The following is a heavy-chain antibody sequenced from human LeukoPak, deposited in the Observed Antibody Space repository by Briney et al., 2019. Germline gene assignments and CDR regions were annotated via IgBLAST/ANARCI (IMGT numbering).Heavy chain of an antibody. CDR2: ISAYNGNT. D-gene: IGHD5-24*01. CDR3: ARDLEPLFDY. J-gene: IGHJ4*02. Sequence: ASVKVSCKASGYTFTGYYIHWVRQAPGQGLEWMGWISAYNGNTNYAQKLQGRVTMTTDTSTSTAYMELRSLRSDDTAVYYCARDLEPLFDYWGQGTLVTVSS. V-gene: IGHV1-18*04. CDR1: GYTFTGYY.